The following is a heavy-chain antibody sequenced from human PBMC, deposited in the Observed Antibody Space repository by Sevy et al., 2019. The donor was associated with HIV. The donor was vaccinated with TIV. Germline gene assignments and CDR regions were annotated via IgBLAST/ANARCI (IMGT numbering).Heavy chain of an antibody. CDR1: GGTFSSYA. CDR2: IIPIFGTA. V-gene: IGHV1-69*13. CDR3: SRYRSGYYTPRYFDY. Sequence: ASVKVSCKASGGTFSSYAISWVRQAPGQGLEWMGGIIPIFGTANYAQKFQGRVTITADESTSTAYMGLSSLRSEDAAVYYCSRYRSGYYTPRYFDYWGQGTLVTVSS. J-gene: IGHJ4*02. D-gene: IGHD3-3*01.